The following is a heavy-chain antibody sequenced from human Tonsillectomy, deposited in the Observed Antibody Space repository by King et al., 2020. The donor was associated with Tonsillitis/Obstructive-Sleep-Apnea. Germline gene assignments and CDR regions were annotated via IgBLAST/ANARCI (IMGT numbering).Heavy chain of an antibody. J-gene: IGHJ4*02. CDR1: GFTFSNYA. D-gene: IGHD3-10*01. Sequence: VQLVESGGDLVQPGGSLRLSCAASGFTFSNYAMSWVRQAPGKGLEWVSAISGSGGSTYYADSVKGRFTISRDNSKNTLYLQMNSLRAKDTAVYYCARTITMVRGVISNFNYWGQGTLVTVSS. CDR2: ISGSGGST. V-gene: IGHV3-23*04. CDR3: ARTITMVRGVISNFNY.